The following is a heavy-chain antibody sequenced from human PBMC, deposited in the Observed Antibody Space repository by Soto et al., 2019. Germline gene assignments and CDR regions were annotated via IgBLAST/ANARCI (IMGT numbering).Heavy chain of an antibody. CDR2: INAGNGNT. J-gene: IGHJ6*02. CDR1: GCTFTSYA. CDR3: ASRLECHNPHRGCRDYYYYGMDV. D-gene: IGHD3-3*01. Sequence: ASVKVSCKASGCTFTSYAMHWVRQAPGQRLEWMGWINAGNGNTKYSQKFQGRVTITRDTSASTAYMELSSLRSEDTAVYYCASRLECHNPHRGCRDYYYYGMDVWGQGTTVTVSS. V-gene: IGHV1-3*01.